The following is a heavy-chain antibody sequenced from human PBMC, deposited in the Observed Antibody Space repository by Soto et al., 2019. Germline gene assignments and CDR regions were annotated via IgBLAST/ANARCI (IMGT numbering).Heavy chain of an antibody. V-gene: IGHV3-9*01. J-gene: IGHJ4*02. CDR2: ISWNSGSI. D-gene: IGHD6-13*01. CDR1: GFTFDDYA. CDR3: AKGHLIAAAGPFDY. Sequence: PGGSLRLSCAASGFTFDDYAMHWVRQAPGKGLEWVSGISWNSGSIGYADSVKGRFTISRDNAKNSLYLQMNSLRAEDTALYYCAKGHLIAAAGPFDYWGQGTLVTVSS.